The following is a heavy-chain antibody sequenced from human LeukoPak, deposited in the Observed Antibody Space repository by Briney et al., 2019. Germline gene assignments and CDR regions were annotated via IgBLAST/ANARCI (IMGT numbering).Heavy chain of an antibody. Sequence: GGSLRLSCATSGFIFSSYWMTWVRQAPGKGLEWVANIKQDGSEEYYVDSVKGRFTISRDNAKSSLYVQMNSLRVEDTAVYYCASSLPPDYYYMAVWGKGTSVTVSS. CDR3: ASSLPPDYYYMAV. V-gene: IGHV3-7*01. CDR2: IKQDGSEE. J-gene: IGHJ6*03. CDR1: GFIFSSYW.